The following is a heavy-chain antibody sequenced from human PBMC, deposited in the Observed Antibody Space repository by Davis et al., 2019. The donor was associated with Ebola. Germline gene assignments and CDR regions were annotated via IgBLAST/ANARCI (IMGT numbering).Heavy chain of an antibody. J-gene: IGHJ4*02. D-gene: IGHD3-22*01. V-gene: IGHV3-53*01. CDR2: IYSGGST. CDR3: ARGASDYYDSSGYVWEAYYFDY. CDR1: GFTVSSNY. Sequence: GGSLRLSCAASGFTVSSNYMSWVRQAPGKGLEWVSVIYSGGSTYYADSVKGRFTISRDNAKNSLYLQMNSLRDEDTAVYYCARGASDYYDSSGYVWEAYYFDYWGQGTLVTVSS.